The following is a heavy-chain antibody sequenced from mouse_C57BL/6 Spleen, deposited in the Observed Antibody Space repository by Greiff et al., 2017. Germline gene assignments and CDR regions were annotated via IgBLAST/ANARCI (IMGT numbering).Heavy chain of an antibody. J-gene: IGHJ4*01. V-gene: IGHV14-1*01. CDR3: TKWLLRLGYAMDY. CDR2: IDPEDGDT. D-gene: IGHD2-3*01. CDR1: GFNITDYY. Sequence: VQLQQSGAELVRPGASVKLSCTASGFNITDYYMHWVKQRPEQGLEWIGRIDPEDGDTEYAPKFQGKATMTADTSSNTAYLQLSSLTSEDTAVYYCTKWLLRLGYAMDYWGQGTSVTVSS.